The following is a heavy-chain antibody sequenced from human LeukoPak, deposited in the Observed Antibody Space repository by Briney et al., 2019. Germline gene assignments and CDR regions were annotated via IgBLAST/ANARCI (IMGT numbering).Heavy chain of an antibody. CDR2: FDPEDGET. D-gene: IGHD6-13*01. Sequence: ASVKVSCKVSGYTLTELSMHWVRQAPGKGLEWMGGFDPEDGETIYAQKFQGRVTMTEDTSTDTAYMELSSLRSEDTAVYYCATVAPIAAAGSYLGYYYYMDVWGKGTTVTVS. V-gene: IGHV1-24*01. CDR1: GYTLTELS. CDR3: ATVAPIAAAGSYLGYYYYMDV. J-gene: IGHJ6*03.